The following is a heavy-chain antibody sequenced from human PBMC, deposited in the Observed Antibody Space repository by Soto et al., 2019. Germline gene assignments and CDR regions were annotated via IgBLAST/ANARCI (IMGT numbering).Heavy chain of an antibody. J-gene: IGHJ4*02. CDR2: IIPIFGTA. D-gene: IGHD2-15*01. V-gene: IGHV1-69*13. CDR1: GGTFSSYA. CDR3: ARDIIDRVVAATGRYYFDY. Sequence: GASVKVSCKASGGTFSSYAISWVRQAPGQGLKWMGGIIPIFGTANYAQKFQGRVTITADESTSTAYMELSSLRSEDTAVYYCARDIIDRVVAATGRYYFDYWGQGTLVTVSS.